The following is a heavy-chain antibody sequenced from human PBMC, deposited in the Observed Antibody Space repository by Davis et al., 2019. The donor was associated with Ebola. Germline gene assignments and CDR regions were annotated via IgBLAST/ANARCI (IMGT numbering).Heavy chain of an antibody. CDR1: GFTFSSYG. CDR3: ARVLSMYYYDSSGYHTDWYFDL. J-gene: IGHJ2*01. V-gene: IGHV3-53*01. Sequence: GESLKISCAASGFTFSSYGMHWFRQAPGKGLEWVSVIYKSGDIYYADSVRGRFTISRDTSKNTVFLEMNSLRAEDTAMYYCARVLSMYYYDSSGYHTDWYFDLWGRGTLVTVSS. CDR2: IYKSGDI. D-gene: IGHD3-22*01.